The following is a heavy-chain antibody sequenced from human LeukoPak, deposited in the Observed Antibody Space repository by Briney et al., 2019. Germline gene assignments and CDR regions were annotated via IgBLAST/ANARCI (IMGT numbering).Heavy chain of an antibody. CDR2: INRNGGST. CDR3: ARGFRNGPFDC. V-gene: IGHV3-20*04. J-gene: IGHJ4*02. CDR1: GFTFDDYG. D-gene: IGHD2-8*01. Sequence: GGSLRLSCEASGFTFDDYGMSWVHQPPGKGREWVSGINRNGGSTDYADSVKGRFTISRDNAKNSHFLQMNSLRVEDTAWYYCARGFRNGPFDCWGQGTLVTVSS.